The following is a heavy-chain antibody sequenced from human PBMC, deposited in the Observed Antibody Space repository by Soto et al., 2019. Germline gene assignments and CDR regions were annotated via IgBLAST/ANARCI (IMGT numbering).Heavy chain of an antibody. J-gene: IGHJ6*02. Sequence: EVQLVESGGGLVKPGGSLRLSCAASGFTFRTYNMNWVRQAPGRGLEWVSSISSSSVYINYADSVKGRFTISRDNAKNSLYLEMTSLRAEDTAVYYCARDGTAGMDVWGQGTTVTVSS. CDR2: ISSSSVYI. CDR1: GFTFRTYN. V-gene: IGHV3-21*01. CDR3: ARDGTAGMDV. D-gene: IGHD1-26*01.